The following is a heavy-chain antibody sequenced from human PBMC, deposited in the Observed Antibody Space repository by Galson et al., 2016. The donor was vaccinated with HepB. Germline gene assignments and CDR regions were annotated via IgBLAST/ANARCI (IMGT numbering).Heavy chain of an antibody. CDR1: GFTFKSSG. J-gene: IGHJ4*02. CDR3: ARDRTSRAAVEL. D-gene: IGHD6-25*01. V-gene: IGHV3-30*03. Sequence: SLRLSCAVSGFTFKSSGMHWVRQAPGKGLEWVAVISYDGSNKYYVDSVKGRFTISRDNSKNTLYLQMNSLRAEDTAVYYCARDRTSRAAVELWGQGTLVSVSS. CDR2: ISYDGSNK.